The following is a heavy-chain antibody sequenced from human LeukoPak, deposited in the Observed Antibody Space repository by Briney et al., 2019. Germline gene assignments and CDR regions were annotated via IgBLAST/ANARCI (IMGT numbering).Heavy chain of an antibody. CDR2: IYTSGST. V-gene: IGHV4-61*02. J-gene: IGHJ4*02. CDR1: GGSISSGSYY. CDR3: ASGSGGGPYYFDY. Sequence: SETLSLTCTVSGGSISSGSYYWSWIRQPAGKGLEWIGRIYTSGSTNYNPSLRSRVIISVDKSNNQFSLKLSSVTAADTAVYYCASGSGGGPYYFDYWGQGNLVTVSS. D-gene: IGHD3-3*01.